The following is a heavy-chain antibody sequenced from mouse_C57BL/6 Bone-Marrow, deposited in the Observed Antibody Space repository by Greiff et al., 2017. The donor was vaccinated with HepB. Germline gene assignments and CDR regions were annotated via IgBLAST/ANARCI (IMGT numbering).Heavy chain of an antibody. D-gene: IGHD2-3*01. CDR1: GFNIKDDY. V-gene: IGHV14-4*01. CDR2: IDPENGDT. J-gene: IGHJ2*01. CDR3: TTRGPFYDGYDLDY. Sequence: VQLQQSGAELVRPGASVKLSCTASGFNIKDDYMHWVKQRPEQGLEWIGWIDPENGDTEYASKFQGKATITADTSSNTAYLQLSSLTSEDTAVYYCTTRGPFYDGYDLDYWGQGTTLTVSS.